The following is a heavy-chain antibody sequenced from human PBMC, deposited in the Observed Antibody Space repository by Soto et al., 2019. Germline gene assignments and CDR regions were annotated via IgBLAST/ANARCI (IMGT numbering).Heavy chain of an antibody. V-gene: IGHV3-33*08. J-gene: IGHJ1*01. CDR2: IWYDGSNK. Sequence: PGGSLRLSCAASGFTFSSYTMHWVREAPGKGLEWVAVIWYDGSNKYYADSVKGRFTISRDNSKNTLYLQMNSLRAEDTAVYYCARDSLSGSCPPEYFQHWGQGTLVTVSS. CDR3: ARDSLSGSCPPEYFQH. CDR1: GFTFSSYT. D-gene: IGHD1-26*01.